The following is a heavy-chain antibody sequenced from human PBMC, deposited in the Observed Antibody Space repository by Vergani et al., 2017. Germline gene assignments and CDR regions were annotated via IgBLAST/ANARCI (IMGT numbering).Heavy chain of an antibody. V-gene: IGHV1-18*01. D-gene: IGHD3-22*01. J-gene: IGHJ4*02. Sequence: QVQLVQSGAEVKKPGASVKVSCKASGYTFTSYGISWVRQAPGQGLEWMGWISASNGNTNYAQKLQGRVTMTTDTSTSTAYMELRSLRSDDTAVYYCARDSRPYYYDSSGYYPYWGQGTLVTVSS. CDR3: ARDSRPYYYDSSGYYPY. CDR2: ISASNGNT. CDR1: GYTFTSYG.